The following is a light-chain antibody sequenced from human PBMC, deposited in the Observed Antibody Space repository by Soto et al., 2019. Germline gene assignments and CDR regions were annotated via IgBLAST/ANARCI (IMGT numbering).Light chain of an antibody. CDR3: QHYDSLPPT. V-gene: IGKV1-33*01. CDR2: AAS. CDR1: QDIVNS. J-gene: IGKJ3*01. Sequence: DIQMTQSPSSLSAFVGDRVTITCQARQDIVNSLNWYQQKPGKAPKLLIYAASSLETGVPSKFSGSGSGTDFTFTISSLQPEDVATYYCQHYDSLPPTVGPGTKVDIK.